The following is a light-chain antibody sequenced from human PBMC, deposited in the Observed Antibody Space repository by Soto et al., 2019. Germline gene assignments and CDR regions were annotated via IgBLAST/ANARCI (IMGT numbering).Light chain of an antibody. CDR1: QGISNY. V-gene: IGKV1-27*01. J-gene: IGKJ1*01. CDR2: AAS. Sequence: DIQMTQSPSSLSASVGDRVTITCRASQGISNYLAWYQQKPGKXPKXXIYAASTLQSGVPSRFSGSGSGTDLTITISSLQPEDVATYYCQKYNSAPWTFGQGTKVDIK. CDR3: QKYNSAPWT.